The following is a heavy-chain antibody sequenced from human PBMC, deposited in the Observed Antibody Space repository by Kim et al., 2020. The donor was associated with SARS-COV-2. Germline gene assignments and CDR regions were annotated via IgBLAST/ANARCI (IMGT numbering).Heavy chain of an antibody. V-gene: IGHV4-31*02. J-gene: IGHJ4*02. Sequence: HPPLKSRVTITVDTSKNTVSLKLGSVTAADTAVYYCARGSYYYGSGNDYWGQGTLVTVSS. D-gene: IGHD3-10*01. CDR3: ARGSYYYGSGNDY.